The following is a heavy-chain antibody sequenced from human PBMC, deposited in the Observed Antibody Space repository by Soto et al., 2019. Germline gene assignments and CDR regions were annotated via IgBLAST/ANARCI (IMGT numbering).Heavy chain of an antibody. V-gene: IGHV1-69*15. CDR3: AKDGGREGYFGNWFDP. Sequence: QVQLVQSGAEVKKPGSSVKVSCKASGGTFSNYAITWVRQAPGQGLEWLGRIIPIFGTRDYAQKFQGRVTMSAXXXTXKAYMELSSLRSDDSAVYYWAKDGGREGYFGNWFDPWGQGTLVTVSS. CDR2: IIPIFGTR. CDR1: GGTFSNYA. J-gene: IGHJ5*02. D-gene: IGHD2-15*01.